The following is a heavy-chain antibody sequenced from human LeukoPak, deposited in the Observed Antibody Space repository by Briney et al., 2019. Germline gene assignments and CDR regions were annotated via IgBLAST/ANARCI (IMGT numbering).Heavy chain of an antibody. V-gene: IGHV3-48*02. J-gene: IGHJ2*01. CDR3: ARDAATIGTYWYFDL. CDR2: ISNSDSTT. D-gene: IGHD1-1*01. Sequence: GGSLRLSCAASGFSFSSYSMNWVRQAPGKGLEWVSYISNSDSTTYYADSVKGRFTISRDNAKFSLFLQMNTLRDEDTAVYYCARDAATIGTYWYFDLWGRGTLVTVSS. CDR1: GFSFSSYS.